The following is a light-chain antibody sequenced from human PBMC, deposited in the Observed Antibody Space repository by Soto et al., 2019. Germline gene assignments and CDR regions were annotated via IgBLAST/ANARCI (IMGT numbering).Light chain of an antibody. Sequence: SMLTQPASVSGSPGQSITISCTGTSSDVGNYNLVSWYQQHPGKAPKLMIYDVSKRPSGVSNRFSGSKSGNTASLTISGLQADDEADYYCCSYAGDSYVFGTGTKVTVL. J-gene: IGLJ1*01. V-gene: IGLV2-23*02. CDR1: SSDVGNYNL. CDR3: CSYAGDSYV. CDR2: DVS.